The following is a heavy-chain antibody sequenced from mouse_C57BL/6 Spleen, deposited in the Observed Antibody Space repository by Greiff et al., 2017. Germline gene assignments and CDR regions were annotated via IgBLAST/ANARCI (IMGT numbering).Heavy chain of an antibody. CDR1: GYTFTGYW. D-gene: IGHD2-5*01. J-gene: IGHJ1*03. Sequence: VQVQQPGAELVKPGASVKLSCKASGYTFTGYWMAWVKQRPGRGLEWIGKIDPDSGSTKYNEKFKSKATLTVDKAPNTAYMQLSSLTSEDSAIYYCARDYSKGVGAMDVWGTGTTVTVSS. CDR3: ARDYSKGVGAMDV. CDR2: IDPDSGST. V-gene: IGHV1-62-3*01.